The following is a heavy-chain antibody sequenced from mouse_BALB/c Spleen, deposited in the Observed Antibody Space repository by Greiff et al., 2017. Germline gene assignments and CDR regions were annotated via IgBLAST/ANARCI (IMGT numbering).Heavy chain of an antibody. D-gene: IGHD2-3*01. V-gene: IGHV1-62-2*01. CDR1: GYTFTEYI. J-gene: IGHJ2*01. CDR3: ARSYDGYEY. Sequence: LVESGAGLVKPGASVKLSCTASGYTFTEYIIHWVKQRSGQGLEWIGWFYPGGGYTNYNEKFKGKATFTADTSSNTAYMQLSSLTSEDSAVYYCARSYDGYEYWGQGTTLTVSS. CDR2: FYPGGGYT.